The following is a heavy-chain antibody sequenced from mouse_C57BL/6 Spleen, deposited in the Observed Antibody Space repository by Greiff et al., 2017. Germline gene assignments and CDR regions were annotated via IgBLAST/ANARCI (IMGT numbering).Heavy chain of an antibody. D-gene: IGHD1-1*01. Sequence: QVQLMQSGAELVKPGASVKISCKASGYAFSSYWMNWVKQRPGKGLEWIGQIYPGDGDTNYNAKFKGKATLTADKSSSTAYMQLSSLTSEVSAVYFCARTDYGSSCGYWGQGTTLTVSS. J-gene: IGHJ2*01. CDR3: ARTDYGSSCGY. CDR1: GYAFSSYW. V-gene: IGHV1-80*01. CDR2: IYPGDGDT.